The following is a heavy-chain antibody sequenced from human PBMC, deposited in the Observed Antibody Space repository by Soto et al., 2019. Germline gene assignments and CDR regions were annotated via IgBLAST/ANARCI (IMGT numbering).Heavy chain of an antibody. V-gene: IGHV3-15*01. J-gene: IGHJ4*02. Sequence: EVQLVESGGGLVKPGGSLRLSCAASGFTFSNAWMSWVRQAPGKGLEWVGRIKSNTDGGTTDFTAPVKGRFTISRDDSNNTLYLQMNSLKTEDTAVYCCTTNLPNYNILTGRVYWGPGTLVTVSS. D-gene: IGHD3-9*01. CDR3: TTNLPNYNILTGRVY. CDR1: GFTFSNAW. CDR2: IKSNTDGGTT.